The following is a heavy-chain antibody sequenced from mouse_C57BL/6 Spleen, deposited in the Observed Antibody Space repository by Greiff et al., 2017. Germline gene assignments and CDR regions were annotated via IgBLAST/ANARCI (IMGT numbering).Heavy chain of an antibody. Sequence: EVQLQQSGPELVKPGASVKISCKASGYSFTGYYMNWVKQSPEKSLEWIGEINPSTGGTTYNQKFKAKATLTVDKSSSTAYMQLKSLTSEDSAVYYCARGVTTVVGEDYWGQGTTLTVSS. CDR3: ARGVTTVVGEDY. CDR1: GYSFTGYY. V-gene: IGHV1-42*01. J-gene: IGHJ2*01. CDR2: INPSTGGT. D-gene: IGHD1-1*01.